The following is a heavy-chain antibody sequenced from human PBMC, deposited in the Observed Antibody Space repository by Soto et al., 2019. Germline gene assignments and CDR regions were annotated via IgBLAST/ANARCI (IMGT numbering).Heavy chain of an antibody. D-gene: IGHD4-17*01. Sequence: SVKVSCKASGGAFSSYAISWVRQAPGQGLEWMGGIIPIFGTANYAQKFQGRVTITADESTSTAYMELSSLRSEDTAVYYCARRTTVTTPYYHYGMDVWGQGTTVTVSS. J-gene: IGHJ6*02. CDR3: ARRTTVTTPYYHYGMDV. V-gene: IGHV1-69*13. CDR1: GGAFSSYA. CDR2: IIPIFGTA.